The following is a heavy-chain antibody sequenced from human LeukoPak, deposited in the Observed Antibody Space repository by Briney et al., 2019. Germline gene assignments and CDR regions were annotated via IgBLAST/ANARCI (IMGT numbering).Heavy chain of an antibody. D-gene: IGHD2-2*01. V-gene: IGHV4-59*01. CDR3: ARVVVPAAIVGP. CDR1: GGSISSYY. J-gene: IGHJ5*02. CDR2: IYYSGST. Sequence: SETLSPTCTVSGGSISSYYWSWIRQPPGKGLEWIGYIYYSGSTNYNPSLKSRVTISVDTSKNQFSLKLSSVTAADTAVYYCARVVVPAAIVGPWGQGTLVTVSS.